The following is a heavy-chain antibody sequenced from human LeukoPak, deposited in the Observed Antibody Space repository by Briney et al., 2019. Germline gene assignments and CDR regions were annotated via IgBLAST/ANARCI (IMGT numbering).Heavy chain of an antibody. CDR2: IYYSGST. CDR3: ASWMDVDTAFDY. V-gene: IGHV4-39*01. D-gene: IGHD5-18*01. CDR1: GGSISSSSYY. Sequence: KPSETLSLTCTVSGGSISSSSYYWGWIRQPPGKGLEWIGSIYYSGSTYYNPSLKSRVTISVDTSKNQFSLKLSSVTAADTAVYCCASWMDVDTAFDYWGQGTLVTVSS. J-gene: IGHJ4*02.